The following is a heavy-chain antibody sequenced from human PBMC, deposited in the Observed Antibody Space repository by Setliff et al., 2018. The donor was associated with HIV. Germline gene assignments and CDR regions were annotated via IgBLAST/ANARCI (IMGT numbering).Heavy chain of an antibody. J-gene: IGHJ4*02. CDR2: IYASGST. Sequence: PSETLSLTCTVSGGSINSGSYYWNWIRQPAGKGLEWIGHIYASGSTNYNPSLKSRVTMSVDTSKNQFSLKLNSLIAADTAVYFCARGGPDHYDYPYFDSWGQGTLVTVSS. CDR3: ARGGPDHYDYPYFDS. D-gene: IGHD3-16*01. CDR1: GGSINSGSYY. V-gene: IGHV4-61*09.